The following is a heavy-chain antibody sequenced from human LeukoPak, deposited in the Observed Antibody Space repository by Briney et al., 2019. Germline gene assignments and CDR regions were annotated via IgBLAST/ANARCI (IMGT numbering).Heavy chain of an antibody. D-gene: IGHD2-2*01. Sequence: ASETLSLTCTVSGGSISSYYWSWIRQPPGKGLEWIGYVHYSGSTNYNPSLKSRVTISVDTSKNQFSLKLSSVTAADTAVYYCARYCSSTSCYVEGFDYWGQGTLVTVSS. V-gene: IGHV4-59*01. CDR1: GGSISSYY. J-gene: IGHJ4*02. CDR3: ARYCSSTSCYVEGFDY. CDR2: VHYSGST.